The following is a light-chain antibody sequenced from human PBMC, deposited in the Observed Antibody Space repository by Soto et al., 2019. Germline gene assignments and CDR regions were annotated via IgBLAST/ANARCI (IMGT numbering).Light chain of an antibody. CDR2: DDR. CDR1: NIGSKS. V-gene: IGLV3-21*02. Sequence: SYELTQPPSVSVAPGQTARITCGGDNIGSKSVHWYQQKPGQAPVLVVYDDRARPSEIRERFSGSNSGNTATLTISRVEAADEADYYCQVWDSSSDHVFGTGTKLTVL. J-gene: IGLJ1*01. CDR3: QVWDSSSDHV.